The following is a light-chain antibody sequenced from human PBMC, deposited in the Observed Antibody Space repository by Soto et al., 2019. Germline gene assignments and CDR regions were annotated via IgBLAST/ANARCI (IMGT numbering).Light chain of an antibody. CDR2: DAS. CDR3: QHRSNWPRT. J-gene: IGKJ1*01. Sequence: EIVLTQSPATLSLSTGERATLSCRASQSVSSYLAWYQQKPGQAPRLLIYDASNRATGIPARFSGSGSGTDFTLTISSLKPEDFAVYYCQHRSNWPRTFGPGTKVEIK. CDR1: QSVSSY. V-gene: IGKV3-11*01.